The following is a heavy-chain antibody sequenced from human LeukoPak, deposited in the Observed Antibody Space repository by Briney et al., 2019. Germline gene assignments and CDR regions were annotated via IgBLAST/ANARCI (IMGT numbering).Heavy chain of an antibody. D-gene: IGHD1-1*01. CDR3: ARGLLYNWNARDYFDY. Sequence: PGGSLRLSCAASGFTFSSYWMSWVRQAPGKGLEWVANINQDGSEKYYVDSVKGRFTISRDNAKNSLYLQMNSLRAEDTAVYYCARGLLYNWNARDYFDYWGQGTLVTVSS. V-gene: IGHV3-7*01. CDR2: INQDGSEK. CDR1: GFTFSSYW. J-gene: IGHJ4*02.